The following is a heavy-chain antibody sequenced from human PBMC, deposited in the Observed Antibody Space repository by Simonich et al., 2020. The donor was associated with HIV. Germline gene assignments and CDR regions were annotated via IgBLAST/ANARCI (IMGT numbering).Heavy chain of an antibody. V-gene: IGHV4-34*12. J-gene: IGHJ4*02. CDR1: GGSFSGYY. CDR2: IIHSGST. Sequence: QVQLQQWGAGLLKPSETLSLTCAVYGGSFSGYYWSWIPQPPGKGLEWIGEIIHSGSTNYNPSHKSRVTISVDTSKNQFSLKLSSVTAADTAVYYCATAYCGGDCSGWTDYWGQGTLVTVSS. D-gene: IGHD2-21*02. CDR3: ATAYCGGDCSGWTDY.